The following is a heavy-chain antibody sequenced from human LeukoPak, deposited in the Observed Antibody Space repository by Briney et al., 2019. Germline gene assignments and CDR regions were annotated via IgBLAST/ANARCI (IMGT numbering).Heavy chain of an antibody. CDR1: GGSISSSSYY. Sequence: PSETLSLTCTVSGGSISSSSYYWGWIRQPPGKGLEWIGSIYYSGSTYYNPSLKSRVTISVDTSKNQFSLKLSSVTAADTAVYYCARHGSQELLWFGELLSPFDYWGQGTLVTVSS. CDR3: ARHGSQELLWFGELLSPFDY. CDR2: IYYSGST. V-gene: IGHV4-39*01. D-gene: IGHD3-10*01. J-gene: IGHJ4*02.